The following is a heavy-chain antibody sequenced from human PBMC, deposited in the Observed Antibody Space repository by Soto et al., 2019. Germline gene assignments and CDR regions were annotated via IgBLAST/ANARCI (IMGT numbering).Heavy chain of an antibody. CDR3: ARRAETNGWNGFGADKYYFDF. Sequence: ASVKVSCKASGYTFTSYDICWVRQATGQGLEWMGWMNPNTGNSAYAQKFQGRVTVTSDTSINTVYMELSSLRSEGTAVYYCARRAETNGWNGFGADKYYFDFWGQGTLVTVSS. J-gene: IGHJ4*02. V-gene: IGHV1-8*01. CDR2: MNPNTGNS. D-gene: IGHD1-1*01. CDR1: GYTFTSYD.